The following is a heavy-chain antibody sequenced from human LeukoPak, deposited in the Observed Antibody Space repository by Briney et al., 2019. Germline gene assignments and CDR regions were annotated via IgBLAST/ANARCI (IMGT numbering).Heavy chain of an antibody. Sequence: PSETLSLTCTVSGGSISSGSYYWSWIRQPAGKGLEWIGRIYTSGSTNYNPSLKSRVTISVDTSKNQFSLKLSSVTAADTAVYYCARRRYYGSGSYYNQLNYYYYYMDVWGKGTTVTISS. D-gene: IGHD3-10*01. CDR1: GGSISSGSYY. J-gene: IGHJ6*03. CDR3: ARRRYYGSGSYYNQLNYYYYYMDV. V-gene: IGHV4-61*02. CDR2: IYTSGST.